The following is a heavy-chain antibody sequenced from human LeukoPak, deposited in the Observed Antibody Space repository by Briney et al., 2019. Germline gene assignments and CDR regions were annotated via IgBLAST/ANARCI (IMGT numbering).Heavy chain of an antibody. V-gene: IGHV1-2*02. Sequence: ASVKVSCKASGYTFTDYYMHWVRQAPGQGLEWMGWINPNSGATNYARKFQGRVTMTRDTSISTAYMELSSLRSDDTAVYYCARGDYISSSNWFDPWGQGTRVTVSS. CDR2: INPNSGAT. CDR3: ARGDYISSSNWFDP. D-gene: IGHD6-6*01. CDR1: GYTFTDYY. J-gene: IGHJ5*02.